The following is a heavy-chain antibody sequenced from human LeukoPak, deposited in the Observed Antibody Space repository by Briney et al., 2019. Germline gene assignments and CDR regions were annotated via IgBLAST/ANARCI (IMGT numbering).Heavy chain of an antibody. D-gene: IGHD3-10*01. CDR2: IYYSGST. V-gene: IGHV4-39*07. J-gene: IGHJ5*02. Sequence: SETLSLTCSVSGGSISSYYWGWIRQPPGKGLEWIGSIYYSGSTYYNPSLKSRVTISVDTSKNQFSLKLSSVTAADTAVYYCARTSTMDPWGQGTLVTVSS. CDR1: GGSISSYY. CDR3: ARTSTMDP.